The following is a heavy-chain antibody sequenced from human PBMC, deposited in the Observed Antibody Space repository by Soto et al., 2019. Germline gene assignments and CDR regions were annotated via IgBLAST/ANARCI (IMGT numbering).Heavy chain of an antibody. Sequence: PGGSLRLSCAASGFTFSSYGMHWVRQAPGKGLEWVAVIWYDGSNKYYADSVKGRFTISRDNSKNTLYLQMNSLRAEDTAVYYCARDLASRDTAMLLFDYWGQGTLVTVSS. CDR3: ARDLASRDTAMLLFDY. J-gene: IGHJ4*02. D-gene: IGHD5-18*01. V-gene: IGHV3-33*01. CDR1: GFTFSSYG. CDR2: IWYDGSNK.